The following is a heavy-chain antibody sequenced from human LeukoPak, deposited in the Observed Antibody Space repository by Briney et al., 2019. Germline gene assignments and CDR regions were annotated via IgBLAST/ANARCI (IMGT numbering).Heavy chain of an antibody. CDR3: ARDNRAFDP. CDR2: ISSNGGST. Sequence: GGSLRLSCAASGFIFSNYAMHWVRQAPGKGLEFVSVISSNGGSTNYANAVKGRFTISRDNSKNTLDLQMGSLRADDTAVYYCARDNRAFDPWGQGTLVTVSS. V-gene: IGHV3-64*01. J-gene: IGHJ5*02. CDR1: GFIFSNYA. D-gene: IGHD3-16*02.